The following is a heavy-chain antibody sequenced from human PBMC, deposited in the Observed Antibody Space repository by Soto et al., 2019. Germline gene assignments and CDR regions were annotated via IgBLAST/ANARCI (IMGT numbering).Heavy chain of an antibody. Sequence: QVQLQESGPGLVKPSQTLSLTCTVSGGSISSGGYCWSWIRQHPGKGLEWIGYIYYSGSTYYNPSLKSRVTISVDTSKNHFSLKLSSVTAADTAVYYCARWARGCSSTSCDYGFDPWGQGTLVTVSS. D-gene: IGHD2-2*01. CDR1: GGSISSGGYC. J-gene: IGHJ5*02. CDR2: IYYSGST. V-gene: IGHV4-31*03. CDR3: ARWARGCSSTSCDYGFDP.